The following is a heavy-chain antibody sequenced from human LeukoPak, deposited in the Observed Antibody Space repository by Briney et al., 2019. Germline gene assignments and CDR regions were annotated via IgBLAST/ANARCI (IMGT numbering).Heavy chain of an antibody. CDR1: GGTFSSYA. CDR2: IIPMFGTA. CDR3: ARGGGYDYGDYVFDY. Sequence: SVKVSCKASGGTFSSYAIGWVRQAPGQGLEWMGRIIPMFGTANYAQKFQDRVTVTTDESTTAAYMEMSSLRSEDTAVYYCARGGGYDYGDYVFDYWGQGTLVTVSS. J-gene: IGHJ4*02. D-gene: IGHD4-17*01. V-gene: IGHV1-69*05.